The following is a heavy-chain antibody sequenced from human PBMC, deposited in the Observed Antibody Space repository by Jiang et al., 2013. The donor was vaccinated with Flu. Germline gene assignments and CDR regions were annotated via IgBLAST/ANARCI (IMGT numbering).Heavy chain of an antibody. Sequence: SGAEVRKPGASVQVSCKASGYAFGTYYMHWVRQAPGQGLEWMGIINPRGDSITYAQKFQGRVTMTRDTSTSTLSMELSSLRSDDTAVYFCAREVDWNDGGYFDYWGQGTPVTVSS. V-gene: IGHV1-46*01. J-gene: IGHJ4*02. D-gene: IGHD1-1*01. CDR2: INPRGDSI. CDR1: GYAFGTYY. CDR3: AREVDWNDGGYFDY.